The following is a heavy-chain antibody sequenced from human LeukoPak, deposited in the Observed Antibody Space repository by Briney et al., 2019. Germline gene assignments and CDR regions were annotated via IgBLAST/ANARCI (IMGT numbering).Heavy chain of an antibody. CDR3: VKHENGPEY. CDR1: GFTFSSYW. Sequence: GGSLRLSCAASGFTFSSYWMSWVRQAPGKGLEWVANIKQDGSEKHYLGSVKGRFTISRDNGKNSLYLQMNSLRVEDTAVYYCVKHENGPEYWGQGTLVTVSS. V-gene: IGHV3-7*01. D-gene: IGHD1-1*01. J-gene: IGHJ4*02. CDR2: IKQDGSEK.